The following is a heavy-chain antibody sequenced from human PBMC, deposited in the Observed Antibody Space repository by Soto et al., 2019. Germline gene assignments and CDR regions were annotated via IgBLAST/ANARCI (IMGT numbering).Heavy chain of an antibody. CDR1: GGSISSSNW. V-gene: IGHV4-4*02. D-gene: IGHD4-17*01. J-gene: IGHJ6*02. Sequence: QVQLQESGPGLVKTSGTLSLTCAVSGGSISSSNWWSWVRQPPGKGLEWLGEIYHSGSTNYNPSLTSRVTRSVDKSKNQFSLKLSSVTAADTAVYYCAKMTTAYYYGMDVWGQGTTVTVSS. CDR2: IYHSGST. CDR3: AKMTTAYYYGMDV.